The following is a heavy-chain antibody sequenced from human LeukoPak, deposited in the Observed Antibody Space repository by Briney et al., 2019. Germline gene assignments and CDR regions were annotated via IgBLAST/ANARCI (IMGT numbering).Heavy chain of an antibody. CDR1: GYTFTGYY. CDR3: AIDYYGSGSYPPNYYGMDV. J-gene: IGHJ6*02. V-gene: IGHV1-18*04. CDR2: ISAYNGNT. D-gene: IGHD3-10*01. Sequence: GASVKVSCKASGYTFTGYYMHWVRQAPGQGLEWMGWISAYNGNTNYAQKLQGRVTMTTDTSTSTAYMELRSLRSDDTAVYYCAIDYYGSGSYPPNYYGMDVWGQGTTVTVSS.